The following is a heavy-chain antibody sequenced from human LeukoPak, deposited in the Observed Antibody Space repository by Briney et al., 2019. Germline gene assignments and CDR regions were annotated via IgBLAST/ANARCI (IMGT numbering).Heavy chain of an antibody. J-gene: IGHJ4*02. D-gene: IGHD2-15*01. CDR1: GGSFSSYY. CDR2: IYYSGST. V-gene: IGHV4-59*12. Sequence: KPSETLSLTCAVYGGSFSSYYWSWIRQPPGKGLEWIGYIYYSGSTNYNPSLKSRVTISVDTSKNQFSLKLSSVTAAGTAVYYCARDNIVVVAATKAYYFDYWGQGTLVTVSS. CDR3: ARDNIVVVAATKAYYFDY.